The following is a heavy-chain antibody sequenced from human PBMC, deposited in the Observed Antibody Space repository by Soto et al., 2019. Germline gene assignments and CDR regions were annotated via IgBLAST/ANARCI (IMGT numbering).Heavy chain of an antibody. V-gene: IGHV3-30-3*01. Sequence: GGSLRLSCAASGFTFSSYAMHWVRQAPGKGLEWVAVISYDGSNKYYADSVKGRFTISRDNSKNTLYLQMNSLRAEDTAVYYCARDLAEKYNWNYGTNYYYYGMDVWGQGTTVTVSS. J-gene: IGHJ6*02. D-gene: IGHD1-7*01. CDR3: ARDLAEKYNWNYGTNYYYYGMDV. CDR2: ISYDGSNK. CDR1: GFTFSSYA.